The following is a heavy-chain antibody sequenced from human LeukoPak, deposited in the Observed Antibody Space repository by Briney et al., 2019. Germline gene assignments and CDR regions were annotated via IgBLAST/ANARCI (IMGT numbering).Heavy chain of an antibody. CDR3: AREIAATGAAVDY. J-gene: IGHJ4*02. CDR2: INCITGDT. Sequence: ASVKVPCKASGYTFTDYYIHWVRQAPRQGLEWMGRINCITGDTRSAQKFQGRVTMTRDTSISTAYMQLSSLRSDDTAVYYCAREIAATGAAVDYWGQGTLVTVSS. CDR1: GYTFTDYY. V-gene: IGHV1-2*06. D-gene: IGHD6-13*01.